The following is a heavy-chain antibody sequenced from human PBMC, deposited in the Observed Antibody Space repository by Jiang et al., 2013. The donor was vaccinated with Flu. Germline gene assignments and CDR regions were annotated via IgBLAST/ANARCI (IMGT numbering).Heavy chain of an antibody. Sequence: VRQAPGKGLEWVAVISYDGSNKYYADSVKGRFTISRDNSKNTLYLQMNSLRAEDTAVYYCAKDLDSSSWYVGYYYYGMDVWGQGTTVTVSS. V-gene: IGHV3-30*18. J-gene: IGHJ6*02. CDR3: AKDLDSSSWYVGYYYYGMDV. CDR2: ISYDGSNK. D-gene: IGHD6-13*01.